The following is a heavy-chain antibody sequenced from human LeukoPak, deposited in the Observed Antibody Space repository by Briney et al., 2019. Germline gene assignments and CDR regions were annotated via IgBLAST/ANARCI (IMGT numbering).Heavy chain of an antibody. CDR2: ISSSGTAI. D-gene: IGHD7-27*01. J-gene: IGHJ4*02. CDR3: GAAGAY. Sequence: PGGSLRLSCAASGFTFSNSMIWVRQAPGKGLEWVSYISSSGTAIYYADSVKGRFTISRDNAKNSLYLQMNSLRDEDTAVRARGAAGAYWGQGTLVTVSS. CDR1: GFTFSNS. V-gene: IGHV3-48*02.